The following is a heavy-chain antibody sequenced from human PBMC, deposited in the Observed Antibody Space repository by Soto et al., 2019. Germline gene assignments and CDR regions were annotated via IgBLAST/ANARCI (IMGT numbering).Heavy chain of an antibody. Sequence: SVKVSCKASGGTFSSYAISWVRQAPGQGLEWMGGIIPIFGTANYAQKFQGRVTITADESTSTAYMELSSLRSEDTAVYYCARDGYCSGGSCYAPEYFQHWGQGTLVTVSS. CDR1: GGTFSSYA. D-gene: IGHD2-15*01. CDR2: IIPIFGTA. J-gene: IGHJ1*01. CDR3: ARDGYCSGGSCYAPEYFQH. V-gene: IGHV1-69*13.